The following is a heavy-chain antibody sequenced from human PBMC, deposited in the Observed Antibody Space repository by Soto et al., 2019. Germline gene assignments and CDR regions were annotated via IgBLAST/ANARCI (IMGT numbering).Heavy chain of an antibody. V-gene: IGHV4-39*01. CDR3: ARFVAATTTNNWFDP. CDR1: GGSISSSSYY. CDR2: IYYSGST. D-gene: IGHD2-15*01. J-gene: IGHJ5*02. Sequence: QLQLQESGPGLVKPSETLSLTCTVSGGSISSSSYYWGWIRQPPGKGLEWIGSIYYSGSTYYNPSLKSRVTISVDTSKNQFSLKLSSVTAADTAVYYCARFVAATTTNNWFDPWGQGTLVTVSS.